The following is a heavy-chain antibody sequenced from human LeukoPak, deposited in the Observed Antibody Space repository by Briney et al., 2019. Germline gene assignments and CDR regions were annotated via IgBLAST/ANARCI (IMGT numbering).Heavy chain of an antibody. D-gene: IGHD3-10*01. Sequence: SSETLSLTCTVSGGSMSSSSYYWGWIRQPPGKGLEWFGTIYYSGSTYYNPSLKSRVTISVDTSKNQFSLKLSSVTAADTAVYYCARLYYYGSGSYYNLFVYWGQGTLVTVSS. J-gene: IGHJ4*02. CDR1: GGSMSSSSYY. V-gene: IGHV4-39*01. CDR2: IYYSGST. CDR3: ARLYYYGSGSYYNLFVY.